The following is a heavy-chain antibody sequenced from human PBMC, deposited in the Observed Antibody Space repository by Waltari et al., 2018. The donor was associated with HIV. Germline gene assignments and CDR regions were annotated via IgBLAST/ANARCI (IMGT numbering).Heavy chain of an antibody. J-gene: IGHJ4*02. V-gene: IGHV4-39*01. Sequence: QLQLQESGPGLVKPSETLSLTCSVSGGSSNSYSWGWIRQPQGKGLEWIGSIYYGGSPFYNSSLKSRLTISVDTSKNQFSLKLSSVTAADTAVYYCARHDPGTYYYFDYWGQGTLVTVSS. CDR3: ARHDPGTYYYFDY. CDR2: IYYGGSP. CDR1: GGSSNSYS. D-gene: IGHD3-10*01.